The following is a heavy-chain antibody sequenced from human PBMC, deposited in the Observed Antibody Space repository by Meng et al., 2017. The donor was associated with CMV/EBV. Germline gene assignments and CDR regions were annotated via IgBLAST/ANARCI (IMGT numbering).Heavy chain of an antibody. J-gene: IGHJ4*02. Sequence: LLKPSSALSRTWTVWCGYICSRSYYWGWIRQSPGKWLEWIGSIYYSGSTSYNTSLKGRVTISVDTSKNQFSLKLSAVTAADTAVYYCARGLGFGELLFPFDYWGQGTLVTVSS. D-gene: IGHD3-10*01. CDR2: IYYSGST. CDR3: ARGLGFGELLFPFDY. V-gene: IGHV4-39*07. CDR1: CGYICSRSYY.